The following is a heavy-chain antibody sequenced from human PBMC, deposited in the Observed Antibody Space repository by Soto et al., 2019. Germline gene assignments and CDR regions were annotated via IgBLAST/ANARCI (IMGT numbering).Heavy chain of an antibody. J-gene: IGHJ6*03. D-gene: IGHD2-15*01. Sequence: GGSLRLSCAASGFTFSSYAMSWVRQAPGKGLEWVSAISGSGGSTYYADSVKGRFTISRDNSKNTLYLQMNSLRAEDTAVYYCAKYWGDCSGGSCYPAGDYEPNYYYYMDVWGKGTTVTVSS. CDR2: ISGSGGST. CDR1: GFTFSSYA. CDR3: AKYWGDCSGGSCYPAGDYEPNYYYYMDV. V-gene: IGHV3-23*01.